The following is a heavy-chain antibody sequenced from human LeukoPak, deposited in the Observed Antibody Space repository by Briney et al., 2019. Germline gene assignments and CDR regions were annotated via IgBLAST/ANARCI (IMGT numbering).Heavy chain of an antibody. CDR2: IYYSGST. D-gene: IGHD6-6*01. V-gene: IGHV4-59*12. Sequence: SETLSLTCTVSGGSISSYYWSWIRQPPGKGLEWIGYIYYSGSTNYNPSLKSRVTISVDRSKNQFSLKLSSVTAADTAVYYCARDSSFDAFDIWGQGTMVTVSS. CDR1: GGSISSYY. CDR3: ARDSSFDAFDI. J-gene: IGHJ3*02.